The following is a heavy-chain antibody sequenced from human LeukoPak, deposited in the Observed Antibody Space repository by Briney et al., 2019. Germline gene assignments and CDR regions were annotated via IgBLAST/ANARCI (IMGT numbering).Heavy chain of an antibody. CDR2: ISSSSSYI. V-gene: IGHV3-21*01. J-gene: IGHJ3*01. CDR1: GFTFSSYS. Sequence: GGSLRLSCAASGFTFSSYSMNWVRQAPGKGLEWVSSISSSSSYIYYADSVKGRFTISRDNAKSSLYLQMNSLRAEDTAVYYCARDWLQSSSSLWGQGTMVTVSS. CDR3: ARDWLQSSSSL. D-gene: IGHD6-6*01.